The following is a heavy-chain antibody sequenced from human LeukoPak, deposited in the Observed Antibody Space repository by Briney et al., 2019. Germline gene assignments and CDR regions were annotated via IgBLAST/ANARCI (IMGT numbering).Heavy chain of an antibody. CDR3: ATRHEYSYPY. CDR1: GITFYNYA. D-gene: IGHD5-18*01. V-gene: IGHV3-64*02. J-gene: IGHJ4*02. CDR2: IGGNGDTS. Sequence: GGSLRLSCVASGITFYNYAMHWVRQAPGKGLEYVSAIGGNGDTSYYADSVKGRFTISRDNSKNTVYLQLGSLRTEDMAVYYCATRHEYSYPYWGQGTLVTVSS.